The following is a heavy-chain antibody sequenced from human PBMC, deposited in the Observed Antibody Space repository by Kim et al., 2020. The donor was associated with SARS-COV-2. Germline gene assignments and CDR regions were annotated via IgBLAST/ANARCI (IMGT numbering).Heavy chain of an antibody. Sequence: GGSLRLSCATSGFTFSAYDMNWVRQAPGKGLEWLSFITKSSTTIYYADSVDGRFTISIDNAKNSRFLQMNSLRDENTAIYYCERDRTGGAFDMWGQGTLVTVSS. J-gene: IGHJ3*02. V-gene: IGHV3-48*02. D-gene: IGHD2-8*02. CDR3: ERDRTGGAFDM. CDR2: ITKSSTTI. CDR1: GFTFSAYD.